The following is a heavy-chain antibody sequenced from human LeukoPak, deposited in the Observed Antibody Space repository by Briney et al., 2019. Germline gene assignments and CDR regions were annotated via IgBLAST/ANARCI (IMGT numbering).Heavy chain of an antibody. V-gene: IGHV3-23*01. CDR2: ISGSGGST. J-gene: IGHJ5*02. CDR1: GFTFSSYA. CDR3: AKDSLHHENWFDP. D-gene: IGHD1-14*01. Sequence: GGSLRLSCAASGFTFSSYAMSRVRQAPGKGLEWVSAISGSGGSTCYADSVKGRFTISRDNSKNTLYLQMNSLRAEDTAVYYCAKDSLHHENWFDPWGQGTLVTVSS.